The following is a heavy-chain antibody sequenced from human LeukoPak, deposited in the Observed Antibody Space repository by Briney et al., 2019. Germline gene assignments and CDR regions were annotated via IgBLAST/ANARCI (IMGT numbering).Heavy chain of an antibody. Sequence: KPSETLSLTCTVSGCTISSYYWSWIRQPPGKGLEWIAFISDSGGTKYHPSLKSRVTISVDTSKNQFSLKLSSVTAADTAVYYCARVGYSYGYFDYWGQGTLVTVSS. D-gene: IGHD5-18*01. CDR1: GCTISSYY. CDR3: ARVGYSYGYFDY. V-gene: IGHV4-59*12. CDR2: ISDSGGT. J-gene: IGHJ4*02.